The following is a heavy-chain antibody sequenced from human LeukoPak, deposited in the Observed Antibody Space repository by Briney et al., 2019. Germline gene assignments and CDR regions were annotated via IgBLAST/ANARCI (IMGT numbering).Heavy chain of an antibody. Sequence: ASVKVSCKASGYTFTDHHIHWVRRAPGQDLEWMGWMNPNSGGTNYRQKFQGRGSMTRDTSTSTEYMELRRLRSDNTALYYCARVRGGSSWSYDAFDIWGQGTMVTVSS. CDR3: ARVRGGSSWSYDAFDI. D-gene: IGHD6-13*01. CDR1: GYTFTDHH. CDR2: MNPNSGGT. V-gene: IGHV1-2*02. J-gene: IGHJ3*02.